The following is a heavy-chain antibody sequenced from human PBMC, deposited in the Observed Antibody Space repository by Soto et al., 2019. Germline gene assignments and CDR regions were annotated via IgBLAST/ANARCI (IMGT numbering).Heavy chain of an antibody. CDR2: IAYTGVTT. CDR3: AKDRNYYGSGASNSFDP. J-gene: IGHJ5*02. Sequence: GGSLRLSCAASGFTFSSYAMSWVRQAPGKGLEWVSTIAYTGVTTYYADSVKGRFTMSRDNSKNTLHLQMNSLRAEDTAVYYCAKDRNYYGSGASNSFDPWGQGTLVTVSS. V-gene: IGHV3-23*01. CDR1: GFTFSSYA. D-gene: IGHD3-10*01.